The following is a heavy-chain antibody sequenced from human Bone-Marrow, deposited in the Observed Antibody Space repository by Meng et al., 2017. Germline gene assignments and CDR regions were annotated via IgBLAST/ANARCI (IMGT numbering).Heavy chain of an antibody. Sequence: SGPGLVKPPGTLSLTCTVSGGSISSSSYYCGWIRQPPGKGLEWIGSIYYSGSTYYNPSLKSRVTISVDTSKNQFSLKLSSVTAADTAVYYCARAGSGIVVVLDPWGQGTLVTVSS. V-gene: IGHV4-39*07. D-gene: IGHD2-2*01. CDR3: ARAGSGIVVVLDP. CDR1: GGSISSSSYY. J-gene: IGHJ5*02. CDR2: IYYSGST.